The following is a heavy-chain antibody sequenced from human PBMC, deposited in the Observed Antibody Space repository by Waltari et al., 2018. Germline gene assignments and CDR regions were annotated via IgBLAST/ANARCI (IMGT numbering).Heavy chain of an antibody. Sequence: QLQLQESGPGLVKPSETVSLTCTVSGDSISSVAYYWGWVRQPPGKGLEFIASIFYSGATYYNPSLESRVTISVDTSKNQFSLELTSVTDADTAVYYCARQDYYYVKGYFDLWGRGTLVTVSS. CDR2: IFYSGAT. J-gene: IGHJ2*01. V-gene: IGHV4-39*01. CDR1: GDSISSVAYY. D-gene: IGHD3-22*01. CDR3: ARQDYYYVKGYFDL.